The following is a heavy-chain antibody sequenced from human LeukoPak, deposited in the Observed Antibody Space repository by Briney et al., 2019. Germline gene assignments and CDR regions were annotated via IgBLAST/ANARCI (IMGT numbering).Heavy chain of an antibody. Sequence: SETLSLTCAVYGGSFSGYYWSWIRQPPGKGLEWIGEINHSGSTNYNPSLKSRVAISVDTSKNQFSLKLSSVTAADTAVYYCARAPTIAAAGGTDYWGQGTLVTVSS. CDR3: ARAPTIAAAGGTDY. D-gene: IGHD6-13*01. J-gene: IGHJ4*02. CDR1: GGSFSGYY. V-gene: IGHV4-34*01. CDR2: INHSGST.